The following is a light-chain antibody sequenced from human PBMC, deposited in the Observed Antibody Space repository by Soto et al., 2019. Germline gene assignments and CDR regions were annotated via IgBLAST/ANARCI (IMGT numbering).Light chain of an antibody. Sequence: IQMTQSPSSLSASVGDRVTITCRASQSISTYLNWYQQKPGAPPRLLIYDASILQRGVPSRFSGSGSGTHFILTISYLQPEDFATYYCQQFNSLFGQGTRLEIK. V-gene: IGKV1-13*02. CDR3: QQFNSL. CDR2: DAS. J-gene: IGKJ5*01. CDR1: QSISTY.